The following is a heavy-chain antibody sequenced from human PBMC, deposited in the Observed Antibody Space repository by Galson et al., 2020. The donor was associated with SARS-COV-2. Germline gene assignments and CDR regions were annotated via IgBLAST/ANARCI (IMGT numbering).Heavy chain of an antibody. V-gene: IGHV3-23*01. D-gene: IGHD2-15*01. Sequence: GGSLRPSCAASGFTFSSYAMSWVRQAPGKGLEWVSAIRGSGGSTYYADSVTGRLTISRDNSKNTLYLQMNSLRAEYPAVYYCAKAPYCSGGSCDPRGMDVWGQGTTFTVSS. J-gene: IGHJ6*02. CDR2: IRGSGGST. CDR3: AKAPYCSGGSCDPRGMDV. CDR1: GFTFSSYA.